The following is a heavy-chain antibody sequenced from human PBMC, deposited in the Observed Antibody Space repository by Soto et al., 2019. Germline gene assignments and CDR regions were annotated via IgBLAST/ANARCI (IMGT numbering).Heavy chain of an antibody. V-gene: IGHV5-51*01. CDR2: IYPGDSDT. Sequence: GESLKISCKGSGYSFTNYWIGWVRQIPGKGLEWMGIIYPGDSDTRYSPSFRGQVTISADKSISTAYLQWSSLKASDTAMYYCARRKDWNYDYYYYMDVWGKGTTVTVS. CDR3: ARRKDWNYDYYYYMDV. J-gene: IGHJ6*03. CDR1: GYSFTNYW. D-gene: IGHD1-7*01.